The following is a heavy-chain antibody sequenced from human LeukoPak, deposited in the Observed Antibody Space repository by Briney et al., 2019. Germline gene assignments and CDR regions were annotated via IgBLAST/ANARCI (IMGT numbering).Heavy chain of an antibody. V-gene: IGHV3-7*01. D-gene: IGHD4-17*01. CDR1: GFTFSSYW. Sequence: GGSLRLSCAVSGFTFSSYWMSWVRQAPGKGLEWVANIKPDGSEKYYVDSVKGRFTISRDNAKNSLYLQMNSLRAEDTAVYYCARTMTSETTFGMDVWGQGTTVTVSS. J-gene: IGHJ6*02. CDR2: IKPDGSEK. CDR3: ARTMTSETTFGMDV.